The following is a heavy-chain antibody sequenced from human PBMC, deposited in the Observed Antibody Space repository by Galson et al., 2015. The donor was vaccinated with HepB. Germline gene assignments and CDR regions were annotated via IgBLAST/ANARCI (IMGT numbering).Heavy chain of an antibody. J-gene: IGHJ6*02. CDR1: GYTLTELS. Sequence: SVKVSCKVSGYTLTELSMHWVRQAPGKGLEWMGGFDPEDGETIYAQKFQGRVTMTEDTSTDTAYMELSSLRSEDTAVYYCATTTIAVAVVLDYYSYGMDVWGQGTTVTVSS. CDR3: ATTTIAVAVVLDYYSYGMDV. CDR2: FDPEDGET. D-gene: IGHD6-19*01. V-gene: IGHV1-24*01.